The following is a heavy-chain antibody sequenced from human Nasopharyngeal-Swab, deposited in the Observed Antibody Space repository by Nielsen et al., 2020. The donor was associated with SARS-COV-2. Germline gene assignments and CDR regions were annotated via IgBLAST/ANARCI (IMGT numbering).Heavy chain of an antibody. CDR1: GFTFSSYW. V-gene: IGHV3-74*01. Sequence: GESLKISCAGSGFTFSSYWMHWVRQAPGKGLMWVARINRDGSGTNYADSVKGRLTISRDNAKNTLYLQMNTLSAEDTGVYYCARDCDTATCYRSAADTWGQGTLVTVSS. CDR2: INRDGSGT. D-gene: IGHD2-2*01. CDR3: ARDCDTATCYRSAADT. J-gene: IGHJ5*01.